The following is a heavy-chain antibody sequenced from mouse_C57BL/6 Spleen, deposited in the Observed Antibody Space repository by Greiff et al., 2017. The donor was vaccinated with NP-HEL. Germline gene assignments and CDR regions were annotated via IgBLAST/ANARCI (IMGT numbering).Heavy chain of an antibody. D-gene: IGHD1-1*01. CDR3: ARYPRFITTVVATDY. CDR2: IDPSDSDN. V-gene: IGHV1-50*01. Sequence: QVQLKQPGAELVKPGASVKLSCKASGYTFTSYWMQGVKQRPGQGLEWSGEIDPSDSDNNYNQKFKGKATLTVDTSSSTAYMQLSSLTSEDSAVYYCARYPRFITTVVATDYWGQGTTLTVSS. CDR1: GYTFTSYW. J-gene: IGHJ2*01.